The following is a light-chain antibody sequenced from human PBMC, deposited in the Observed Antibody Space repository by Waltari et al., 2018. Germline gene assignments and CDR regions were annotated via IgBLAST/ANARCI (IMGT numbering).Light chain of an antibody. Sequence: SYALTQPPSVSVAPGETARLSCGGDDIGAKRVHWYRLRPGQAPVLVIYFNSYRTSAPPDRFSASNSGDTAMLTINKVEAGDEADYFCQVWDSATDRLVFGGGTKLTVL. CDR2: FNS. CDR3: QVWDSATDRLV. J-gene: IGLJ2*01. CDR1: DIGAKR. V-gene: IGLV3-21*04.